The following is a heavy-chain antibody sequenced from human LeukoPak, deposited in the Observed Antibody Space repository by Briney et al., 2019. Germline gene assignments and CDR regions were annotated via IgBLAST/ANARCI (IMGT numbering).Heavy chain of an antibody. CDR3: ARGLPAALNWFDP. CDR2: IHHTRGA. D-gene: IGHD2-2*01. CDR1: GGYMSSNY. V-gene: IGHV4-59*12. J-gene: IGHJ5*02. Sequence: SETLSLTCTVSGGYMSSNYWGWIRRPPGKGLEWIGYIHHTRGATYSPSLKSRVTMSVDTSKNQFSLKLSSMTAADTAVYYCARGLPAALNWFDPWGQGTLVTVSS.